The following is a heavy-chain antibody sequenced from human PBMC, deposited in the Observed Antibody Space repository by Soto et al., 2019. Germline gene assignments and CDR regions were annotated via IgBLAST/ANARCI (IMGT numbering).Heavy chain of an antibody. CDR3: VREAYIGYGHAIDY. CDR2: NYHSGTT. Sequence: SETLSLTCAVSGVPISTYYRSWIRQPPGKGLEWIGYNYHSGTTNYNPSLKSRVTISVDTSKNQFSLRLTSVTAADTAIYYCVREAYIGYGHAIDYWGQGTLVTVSS. D-gene: IGHD5-12*01. J-gene: IGHJ4*02. CDR1: GVPISTYY. V-gene: IGHV4-59*01.